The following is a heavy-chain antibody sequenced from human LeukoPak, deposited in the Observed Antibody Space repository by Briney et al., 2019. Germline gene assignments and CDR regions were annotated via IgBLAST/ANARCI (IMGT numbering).Heavy chain of an antibody. CDR1: GGSISSYY. CDR3: ARYAPSEYVLNREGTDAFDI. J-gene: IGHJ3*02. V-gene: IGHV4-59*01. CDR2: IYYSGST. Sequence: SETLSLTCTVSGGSISSYYWSWIRQPPGKGLEWIGYIYYSGSTNYNPSLKSRVTISVDTSKNQFSLKLSSVTAADTAVYYCARYAPSEYVLNREGTDAFDIWGQGTMVTVSS. D-gene: IGHD3-16*01.